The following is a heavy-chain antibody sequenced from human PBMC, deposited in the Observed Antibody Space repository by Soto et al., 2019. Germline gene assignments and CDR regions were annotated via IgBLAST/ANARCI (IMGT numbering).Heavy chain of an antibody. CDR2: INSDGTGT. J-gene: IGHJ4*02. CDR3: AKDLHPYDYVWGSYPRGFDY. Sequence: GSLRLSCAASRFTFSTYCIHWFRHAPGKGLVWVSRINSDGTGTSYADSVKGRFTISRDNSKNTLYLQMNSLRAEDTAVYYCAKDLHPYDYVWGSYPRGFDYWGQGTLVNVSA. CDR1: RFTFSTYC. V-gene: IGHV3-74*01. D-gene: IGHD3-16*01.